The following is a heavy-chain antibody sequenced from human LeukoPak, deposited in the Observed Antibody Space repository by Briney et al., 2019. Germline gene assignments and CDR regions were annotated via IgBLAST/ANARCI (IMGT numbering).Heavy chain of an antibody. V-gene: IGHV3-21*01. CDR1: GFTFSSYS. Sequence: GSLRLSCAASGFTFSSYSMNWVRRAPGKGLEWVSSISSSSSYIYYADSVKGRFTISRDNAKNSLYLQMNSLRAEDTAVYYCASRDYESLGAFDIWGQGTMVTVSS. CDR2: ISSSSSYI. D-gene: IGHD4-17*01. J-gene: IGHJ3*02. CDR3: ASRDYESLGAFDI.